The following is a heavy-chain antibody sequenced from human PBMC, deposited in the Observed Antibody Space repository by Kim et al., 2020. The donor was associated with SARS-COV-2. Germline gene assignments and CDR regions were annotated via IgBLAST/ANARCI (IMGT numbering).Heavy chain of an antibody. V-gene: IGHV3-15*01. D-gene: IGHD3-22*01. Sequence: GGSLRLSCAASGFTFSNAWMSWVRQAPGKGLEWVGRIKSKTDGGTTDYAAPVKGRFTISRDDSKNTLYLQMNSLKTEDTAVYYCTPDILGIYYDSSGYYPIKDWGQGTLFSVSS. CDR1: GFTFSNAW. CDR2: IKSKTDGGTT. CDR3: TPDILGIYYDSSGYYPIKD. J-gene: IGHJ4*02.